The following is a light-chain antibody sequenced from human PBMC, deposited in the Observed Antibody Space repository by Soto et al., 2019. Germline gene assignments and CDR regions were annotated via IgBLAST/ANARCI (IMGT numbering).Light chain of an antibody. CDR3: QQYHTFWT. CDR1: KNINTW. Sequence: DIQMTQSPSTLSGSVGDRRTITCRASKNINTWVAWYQQKPGKAPXXLIYDASSLESGVPSRVTAIGSGTEFTLALSSLQPDDFATDDCQQYHTFWTFGQGTKVEI. CDR2: DAS. J-gene: IGKJ1*01. V-gene: IGKV1-5*01.